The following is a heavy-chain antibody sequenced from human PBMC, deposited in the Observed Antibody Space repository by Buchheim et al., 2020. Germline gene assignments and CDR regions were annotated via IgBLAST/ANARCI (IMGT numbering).Heavy chain of an antibody. D-gene: IGHD2-2*01. CDR1: GFTFSSYG. V-gene: IGHV3-30*02. CDR2: IRYDGSNK. J-gene: IGHJ6*02. CDR3: AKGTLGYCSSTSCPSAYYYYGMDV. Sequence: QVQLVESGGGVVQPGRSLRLSCAASGFTFSSYGMHWVRQAPGKGLEWVAFIRYDGSNKYYADSVKGRFTISRDNSKNKRYLQMNSLRAEDTAVYYCAKGTLGYCSSTSCPSAYYYYGMDVWGQGTT.